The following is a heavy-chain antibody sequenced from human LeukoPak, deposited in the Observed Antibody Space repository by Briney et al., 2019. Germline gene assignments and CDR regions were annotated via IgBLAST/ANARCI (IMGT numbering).Heavy chain of an antibody. Sequence: PGGSLRLSCAASGFTFSDCPMHWVRQAPGKGLESVSALSPNGYTTYYADSVKGRFTISRDNSENTLYLQMGSLRVDDTAVYYCARGPKQTGWSYRAYYFDYWGQGTLVTVSS. CDR2: LSPNGYTT. CDR3: ARGPKQTGWSYRAYYFDY. V-gene: IGHV3-64*02. J-gene: IGHJ4*02. CDR1: GFTFSDCP. D-gene: IGHD3-16*02.